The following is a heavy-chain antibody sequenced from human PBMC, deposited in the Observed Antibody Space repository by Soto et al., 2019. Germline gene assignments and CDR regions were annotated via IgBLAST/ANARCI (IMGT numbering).Heavy chain of an antibody. CDR3: ARKKVTDYYFDY. CDR2: ISSSSSYI. Sequence: GGSLRLSCAASGFTFSSYSMNWVRQAPGKGLEWVSSISSSSSYIYYADSVKGRFTISRDNAKNSLYLQMNSLRAEDTAVYYCARKKVTDYYFDYWGQGTLVTVSS. D-gene: IGHD2-21*02. J-gene: IGHJ4*02. CDR1: GFTFSSYS. V-gene: IGHV3-21*01.